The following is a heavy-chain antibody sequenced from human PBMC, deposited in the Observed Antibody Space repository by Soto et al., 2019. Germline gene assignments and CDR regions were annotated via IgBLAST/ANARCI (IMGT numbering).Heavy chain of an antibody. D-gene: IGHD6-13*01. V-gene: IGHV4-59*01. Sequence: KTSETLSLTCIVTGDSITSYNLSWLRQPPGKGLEWIGFIYYTGYRGSASYNPSLKGRGTISMDTSKNQFSLKVNSLTAADTAMYYCARHKYSSSWFFDSWGQGTQVTVYS. CDR2: IYYTGYRGSA. CDR1: GDSITSYN. CDR3: ARHKYSSSWFFDS. J-gene: IGHJ4*02.